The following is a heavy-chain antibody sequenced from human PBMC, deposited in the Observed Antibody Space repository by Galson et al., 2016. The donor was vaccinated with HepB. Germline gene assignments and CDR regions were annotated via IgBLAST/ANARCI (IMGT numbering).Heavy chain of an antibody. CDR2: INHGGST. CDR1: GGSFSVYD. D-gene: IGHD5-12*01. CDR3: ARGVGGATTLHYGMDV. J-gene: IGHJ6*02. Sequence: SETLSLTCVVSGGSFSVYDWTWIRQPPGKGLEWIGEINHGGSTKYKPSLKSRVTISIDTSKNEFSLKLSSVTAADTAVYYCARGVGGATTLHYGMDVWGQGTTVTVSS. V-gene: IGHV4-34*01.